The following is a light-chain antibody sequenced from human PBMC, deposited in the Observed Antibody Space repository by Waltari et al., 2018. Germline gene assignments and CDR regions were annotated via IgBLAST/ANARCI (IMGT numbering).Light chain of an antibody. CDR2: EVT. J-gene: IGLJ2*01. CDR3: SSDAGSNNLV. Sequence: QSALTQPPSASGSPGQSVTISCTGTSSDVGGYDYVSWYQQHPGKAPKLMIYEVTKRPSGVPDRFSGSKSGNRASLTVSGLHAEDEADYYCSSDAGSNNLVFGGGTKLTVL. CDR1: SSDVGGYDY. V-gene: IGLV2-8*01.